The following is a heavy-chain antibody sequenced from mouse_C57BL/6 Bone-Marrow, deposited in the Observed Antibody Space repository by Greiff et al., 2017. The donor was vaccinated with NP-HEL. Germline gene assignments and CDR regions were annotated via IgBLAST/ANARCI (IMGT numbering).Heavy chain of an antibody. CDR1: GFTFSDYG. CDR3: ASKLGRWYAMDY. J-gene: IGHJ4*01. Sequence: EVKLMESGGGLVKPGGSLKLSCAASGFTFSDYGMHWVRQAPEKGLEWVAYISSGSSTIYYADTVKGRFTISRDNAKNTLFLQMTSLRSEDTAMYYCASKLGRWYAMDYWGQGTSVTVSS. V-gene: IGHV5-17*01. CDR2: ISSGSSTI. D-gene: IGHD4-1*01.